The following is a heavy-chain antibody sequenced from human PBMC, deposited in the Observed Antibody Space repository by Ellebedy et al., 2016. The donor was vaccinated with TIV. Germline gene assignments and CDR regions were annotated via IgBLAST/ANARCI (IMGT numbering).Heavy chain of an antibody. D-gene: IGHD3-16*01. Sequence: AASVKVSCKASGCIFINYYIHWVRQAPGQGLEWVGMIHPSSGKTFYAQDVQDRVTVTRDTSTNTVYMELSSLRSEDTALYYCARETPGGSPDYWGQGTLVTVSS. CDR2: IHPSSGKT. J-gene: IGHJ4*02. CDR1: GCIFINYY. CDR3: ARETPGGSPDY. V-gene: IGHV1-46*01.